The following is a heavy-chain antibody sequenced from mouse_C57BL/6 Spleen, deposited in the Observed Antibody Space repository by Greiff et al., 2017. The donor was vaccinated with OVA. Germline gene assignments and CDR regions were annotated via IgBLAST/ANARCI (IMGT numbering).Heavy chain of an antibody. J-gene: IGHJ1*03. Sequence: VKLVESGPGLVQPSQSLSITCTVSGFSLTSYGVHWVRQSPGKGLEWLGVIWSGGSTDYNAAFISRLSISKDNSKSQVFVKMNSLQADDTAIYYCATIYYDYDGYFDVWGTGTTVTVSS. CDR3: ATIYYDYDGYFDV. CDR2: IWSGGST. CDR1: GFSLTSYG. V-gene: IGHV2-2*01. D-gene: IGHD2-4*01.